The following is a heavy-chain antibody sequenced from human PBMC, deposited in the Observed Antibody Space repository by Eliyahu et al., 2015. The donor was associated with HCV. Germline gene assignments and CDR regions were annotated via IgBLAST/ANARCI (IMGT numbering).Heavy chain of an antibody. J-gene: IGHJ2*01. Sequence: QVQLQQWGAGLLKPSETLSLXCXVYGGSFSAYYWXWXRQPPGKGLEWIGEIXHSGSTNYNPSLESRVTMSVDTSKNQFSLKLSSVTAADTAVYYCARVWCSGGSCDWYFDLWGRGTLVTVSS. CDR1: GGSFSAYY. D-gene: IGHD2-15*01. V-gene: IGHV4-34*01. CDR3: ARVWCSGGSCDWYFDL. CDR2: IXHSGST.